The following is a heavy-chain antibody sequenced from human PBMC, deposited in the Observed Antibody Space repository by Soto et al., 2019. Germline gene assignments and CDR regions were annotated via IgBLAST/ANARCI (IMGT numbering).Heavy chain of an antibody. CDR2: IYRSGST. CDR1: GESVIIGNYY. J-gene: IGHJ4*02. CDR3: ARDFGDGYNPGLAVY. Sequence: SEALSLTGAVSGESVIIGNYYWSWIRQYPGKGLEYIGYIYRSGSTYYNPSLKSRVTISEDTSKNQLSLKLSSVSAADTAVYYCARDFGDGYNPGLAVYWGQGTLVTVSS. V-gene: IGHV4-61*01. D-gene: IGHD3-3*01.